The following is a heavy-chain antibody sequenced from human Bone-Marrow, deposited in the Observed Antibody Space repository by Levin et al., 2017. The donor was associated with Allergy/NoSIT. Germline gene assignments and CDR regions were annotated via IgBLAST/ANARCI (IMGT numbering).Heavy chain of an antibody. J-gene: IGHJ4*02. CDR1: GFAFSSYA. CDR3: AKDTLSTYYYESSAPY. D-gene: IGHD3-22*01. CDR2: ISSSGGRT. V-gene: IGHV3-23*01. Sequence: ETLSLTCAASGFAFSSYAMTWVRQAPGKGLEWVSGISSSGGRTYYADSVKGRFTISRDNSKNTLYLQMNSLRAEDTAVYYCAKDTLSTYYYESSAPYWGQGTQVTVSS.